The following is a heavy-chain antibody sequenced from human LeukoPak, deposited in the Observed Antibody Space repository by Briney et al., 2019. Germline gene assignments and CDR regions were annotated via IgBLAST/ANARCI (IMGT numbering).Heavy chain of an antibody. Sequence: SETLSLTCTVSGASFSSYYWSWMRQPPGKGLEWIGYIYYSGTTNYNPSLKSRVTISVDTSKNQFSLKLTSGTTADTAVDYCARGDSSGYYRFAYWGQGTLVTVSS. CDR1: GASFSSYY. D-gene: IGHD3-22*01. V-gene: IGHV4-59*01. J-gene: IGHJ4*02. CDR3: ARGDSSGYYRFAY. CDR2: IYYSGTT.